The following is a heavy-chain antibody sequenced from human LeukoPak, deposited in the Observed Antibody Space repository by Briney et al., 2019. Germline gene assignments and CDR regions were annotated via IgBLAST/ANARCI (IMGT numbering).Heavy chain of an antibody. CDR1: GGSISSYY. CDR2: IYTSGST. Sequence: SETLSLTCTDSGGSISSYYWSWIRQPAGKGLEWIGRIYTSGSTNYNPSLKSRVTMSVDTSKNQFSLKLSSVTAADTAVYYCARDHYDILTGYTEIDYWGQGTLVTVSS. V-gene: IGHV4-4*07. J-gene: IGHJ4*02. CDR3: ARDHYDILTGYTEIDY. D-gene: IGHD3-9*01.